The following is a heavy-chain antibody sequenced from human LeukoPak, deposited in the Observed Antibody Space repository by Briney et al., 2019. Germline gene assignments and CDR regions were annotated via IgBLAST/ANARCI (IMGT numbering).Heavy chain of an antibody. D-gene: IGHD6-13*01. CDR3: VRCLYSSSWYKPNDY. CDR1: GFTFSSHS. V-gene: IGHV3-21*01. CDR2: ISSSSSDI. Sequence: GGSLRLSCAASGFTFSSHSMARVRQAPGRGLEWVSSISSSSSDIYYADSVKGRFTISRDNAKNSLLLQMNSLRDEDTAVYYCVRCLYSSSWYKPNDYWGQGTLVTVSP. J-gene: IGHJ4*02.